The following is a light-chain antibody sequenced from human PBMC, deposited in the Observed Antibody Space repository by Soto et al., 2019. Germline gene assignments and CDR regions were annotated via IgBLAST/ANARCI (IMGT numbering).Light chain of an antibody. V-gene: IGKV1-9*01. CDR3: QQLNSYPLT. J-gene: IGKJ4*01. Sequence: IQLTQSPSSLSASVGDRVTLTCRASLGISSYLAWYQQKPGKAPKVLIYDASTLQSGVPSRFSGGGSGTDFTLTISSLQPEDFATYYCQQLNSYPLTFGGGTKVGIK. CDR2: DAS. CDR1: LGISSY.